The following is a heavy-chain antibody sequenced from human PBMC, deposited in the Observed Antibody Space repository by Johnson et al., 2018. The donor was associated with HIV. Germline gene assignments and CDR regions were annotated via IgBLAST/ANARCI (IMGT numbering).Heavy chain of an antibody. V-gene: IGHV3-53*01. CDR1: GFTVSSNY. CDR2: IYSGGTT. Sequence: VQLVESGGGLIQPGGSLRLSCAASGFTVSSNYMSWVRQAPGKGLEWVAVIYSGGTTNYADSVKGRFTISRDNSKNTLYLQMNSLRADDTAVYYCARDPSRSPGAFDIWGQGTMVAV. J-gene: IGHJ3*02. CDR3: ARDPSRSPGAFDI.